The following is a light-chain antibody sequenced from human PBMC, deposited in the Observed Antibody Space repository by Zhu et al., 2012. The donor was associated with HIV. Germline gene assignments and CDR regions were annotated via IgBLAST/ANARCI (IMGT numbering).Light chain of an antibody. CDR1: EDISSY. V-gene: IGKV1-9*01. CDR2: AAS. Sequence: DVQLTQSPSFLSASVGDRVTITCRASEDISSYFAWYQQKAGKAPKVLIYAASTLQSGVPSRFSGSGSGTEFTLTISSLQPEDFATYYCQQVKTFPLTFGGGSKVEIK. CDR3: QQVKTFPLT. J-gene: IGKJ4*01.